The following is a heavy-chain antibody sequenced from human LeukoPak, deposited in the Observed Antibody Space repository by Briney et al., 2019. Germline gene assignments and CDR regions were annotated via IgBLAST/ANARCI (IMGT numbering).Heavy chain of an antibody. CDR2: IRSSGRVI. V-gene: IGHV3-48*02. Sequence: GGSLRLSCTASGFTFNSYALHWVRQAPGKGLEWVAYIRSSGRVIYYADSVRGRFTISRDDAKNSLYLQMNSLRDDDSAVYYCVRDPDALDFWGQGTPVTVSS. CDR1: GFTFNSYA. J-gene: IGHJ4*02. CDR3: VRDPDALDF.